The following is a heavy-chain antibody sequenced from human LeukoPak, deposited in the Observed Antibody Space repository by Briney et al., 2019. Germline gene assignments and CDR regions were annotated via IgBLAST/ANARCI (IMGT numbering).Heavy chain of an antibody. J-gene: IGHJ4*02. CDR3: ARGGIQVSGIDEFDY. CDR2: IGIRGDT. D-gene: IGHD6-19*01. V-gene: IGHV3-13*01. CDR1: GFTFIDYD. Sequence: GGSLRLSCAASGFTFIDYDMHWVRQVIGKGMKWVSAIGIRGDTHYSGSVKGRFTISRENAESSLYLQMNSLRAEDTAVYYCARGGIQVSGIDEFDYWGQGTLVTVSS.